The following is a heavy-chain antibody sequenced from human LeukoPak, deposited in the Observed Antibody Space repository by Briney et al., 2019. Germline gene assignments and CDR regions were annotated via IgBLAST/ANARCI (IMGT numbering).Heavy chain of an antibody. D-gene: IGHD3-3*01. CDR2: INHSGST. Sequence: PSETLSLTCAVYGGSFSGYYWSWIRQPPGKGLGWIGEINHSGSTNYNPSLKSRVTISVDTSKNQFSLKLSSVTAADTAVYYCARRYYDFWSGYSAFDIWGQGTMVTVSS. CDR1: GGSFSGYY. CDR3: ARRYYDFWSGYSAFDI. V-gene: IGHV4-34*01. J-gene: IGHJ3*02.